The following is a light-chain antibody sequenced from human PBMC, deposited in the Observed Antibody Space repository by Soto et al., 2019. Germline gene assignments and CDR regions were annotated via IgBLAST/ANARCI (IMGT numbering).Light chain of an antibody. CDR2: AAS. J-gene: IGKJ2*01. CDR3: QQSYSTLMYT. CDR1: QTLSGY. Sequence: DIQMTQSPSSLSASVGARVTITCRASQTLSGYLNWYQQKPGQAPKLLIYAASSLQSGVPSRFSGSGSGTDFTLTISSLQPEDFSTYYCQQSYSTLMYTFGQGTKPDIK. V-gene: IGKV1-39*01.